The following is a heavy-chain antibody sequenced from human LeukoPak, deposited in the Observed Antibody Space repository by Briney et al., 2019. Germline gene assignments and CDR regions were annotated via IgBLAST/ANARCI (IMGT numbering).Heavy chain of an antibody. V-gene: IGHV3-30*18. D-gene: IGHD5-12*01. CDR3: AKDLIVATIFRYYYYYYGMDV. J-gene: IGHJ6*02. Sequence: GGSLRLSCAASGFTFSSYGMHWVRQAPGKGLEWVAVISYDGSNKYYADSVKGRFTISRDNSKNTLYLQMNSLRAEDTAVYYCAKDLIVATIFRYYYYYYGMDVWGQGTTVTVSS. CDR2: ISYDGSNK. CDR1: GFTFSSYG.